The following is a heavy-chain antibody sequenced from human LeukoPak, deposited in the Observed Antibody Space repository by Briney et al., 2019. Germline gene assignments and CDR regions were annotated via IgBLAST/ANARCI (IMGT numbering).Heavy chain of an antibody. Sequence: GASVKVSCKTSGYTFSAHYIHWVRQAPGQGLEWMGRINPNSGGTHFARKFQGRVTVTKDTSIRTVYMEFTSLRSDDSAVYYCARGVSSTYSGSYLLGSHWGQGTLVTVSS. V-gene: IGHV1-2*06. CDR2: INPNSGGT. CDR3: ARGVSSTYSGSYLLGSH. J-gene: IGHJ4*02. CDR1: GYTFSAHY. D-gene: IGHD1-26*01.